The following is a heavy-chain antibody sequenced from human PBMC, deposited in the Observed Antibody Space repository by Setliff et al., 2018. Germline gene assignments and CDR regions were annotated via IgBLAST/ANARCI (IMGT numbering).Heavy chain of an antibody. CDR3: ARDPDLGRWYSSGGFDP. CDR2: ISYDVINK. D-gene: IGHD6-19*01. Sequence: PGGSLRLSCAASGFTFSSSWMIWVRQAPGKGLEWVSVISYDVINKFYADSVKGRFTISRDNSKNTLFLQMNSLRAEDTAIYYCARDPDLGRWYSSGGFDPWGQGTLVTVSS. CDR1: GFTFSSSW. V-gene: IGHV3-30*01. J-gene: IGHJ5*02.